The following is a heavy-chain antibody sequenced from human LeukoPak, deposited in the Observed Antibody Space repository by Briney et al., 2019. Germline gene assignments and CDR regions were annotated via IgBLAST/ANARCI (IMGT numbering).Heavy chain of an antibody. J-gene: IGHJ4*02. CDR2: ISYDGSNK. V-gene: IGHV3-30-3*01. D-gene: IGHD4-17*01. CDR3: VRSADYAPYYLDY. CDR1: GFTFSSYA. Sequence: PGGSLRLSCAASGFTFSSYAMHWVRQAPGKGLEWVAVISYDGSNKYYADSVKGRFTISRDNSKNTLYLQMNSLRAEDTAVYYCVRSADYAPYYLDYWGQGTLVTVSS.